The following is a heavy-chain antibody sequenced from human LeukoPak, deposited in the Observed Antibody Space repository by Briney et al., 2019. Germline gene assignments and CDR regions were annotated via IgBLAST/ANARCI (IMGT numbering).Heavy chain of an antibody. D-gene: IGHD3-22*01. CDR3: ARGLSRITMIVVVRHVGAFDI. J-gene: IGHJ3*02. CDR1: GGSISSYY. Sequence: SETLSLTCTVSGGSISSYYWSWIRQPAGKGLEWIGRIYTSGSTNYNPSLKSRVTMSVDTSKNQFSLKLSSVTAADTAVYYCARGLSRITMIVVVRHVGAFDIWGQGTMVTVSS. V-gene: IGHV4-4*07. CDR2: IYTSGST.